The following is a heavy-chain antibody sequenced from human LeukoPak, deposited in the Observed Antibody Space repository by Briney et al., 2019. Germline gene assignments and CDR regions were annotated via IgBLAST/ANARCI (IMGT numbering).Heavy chain of an antibody. Sequence: GGSLRLSCAASGFTFSTYAMSWVRQAPGKGLEWVSAISDSGGRTYYADSVKGRFTISRDNSKNTLYLQLNSLRAEDTAIYYCAKGRKWEPPLDYWGQGTLVTVSS. V-gene: IGHV3-23*01. CDR3: AKGRKWEPPLDY. D-gene: IGHD1-26*01. CDR1: GFTFSTYA. J-gene: IGHJ4*02. CDR2: ISDSGGRT.